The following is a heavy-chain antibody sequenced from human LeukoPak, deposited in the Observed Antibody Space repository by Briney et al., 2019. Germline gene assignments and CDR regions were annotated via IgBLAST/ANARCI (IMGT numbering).Heavy chain of an antibody. D-gene: IGHD6-19*01. V-gene: IGHV3-7*03. CDR3: VKNNGWFHLTQ. CDR2: IKTDGSET. CDR1: GFNFRDHW. J-gene: IGHJ4*02. Sequence: GGSLRLSCAASGFNFRDHWMDWVRQAPGKGLEWVGHIKTDGSETYYLDSLRGRFSISRDNTNNALYLQMNSLRVEDTAVYYCVKNNGWFHLTQWGQGTLVTVSS.